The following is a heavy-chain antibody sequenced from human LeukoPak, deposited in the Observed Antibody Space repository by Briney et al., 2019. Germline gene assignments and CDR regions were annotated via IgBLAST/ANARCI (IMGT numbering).Heavy chain of an antibody. Sequence: ASVKVSCKASGYTFTSYDINWVRQATGQGLGWMGWMNPNSGNTGYAQKFQGRVTMTRNTSISTAYMELSSLRSEDTAVYYCARGRRPTSGWSGRVYWGQGTLVTVSS. J-gene: IGHJ4*02. CDR2: MNPNSGNT. D-gene: IGHD6-19*01. V-gene: IGHV1-8*01. CDR1: GYTFTSYD. CDR3: ARGRRPTSGWSGRVY.